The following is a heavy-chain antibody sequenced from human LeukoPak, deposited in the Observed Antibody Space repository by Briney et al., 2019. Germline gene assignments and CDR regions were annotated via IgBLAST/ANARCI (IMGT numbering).Heavy chain of an antibody. J-gene: IGHJ4*02. CDR3: ARIVRASGFHFDY. D-gene: IGHD6-19*01. V-gene: IGHV3-53*01. CDR2: IYSGGSA. Sequence: PGGSLRLSCAASGFTVSSNYMSWVRQAPGKGLEWVSVIYSGGSAYYADSVQGRFTISRDNSRNTVYLQMNSLRAEDTAVYYCARIVRASGFHFDYWGQGTLVTVSS. CDR1: GFTVSSNY.